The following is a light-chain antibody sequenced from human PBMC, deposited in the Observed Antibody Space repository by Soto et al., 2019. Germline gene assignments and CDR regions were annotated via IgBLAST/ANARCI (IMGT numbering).Light chain of an antibody. Sequence: SYELTQPPSVSVAPGETARISCGGNNIGSKGVHWYQQKPGQAPVLVIYSDTDLPPVIPERFSGSNSANMATLTISRVEPGDEADYYCQVWDSGSAHVLFGGGTQLTVL. J-gene: IGLJ2*01. CDR2: SDT. CDR3: QVWDSGSAHVL. CDR1: NIGSKG. V-gene: IGLV3-21*01.